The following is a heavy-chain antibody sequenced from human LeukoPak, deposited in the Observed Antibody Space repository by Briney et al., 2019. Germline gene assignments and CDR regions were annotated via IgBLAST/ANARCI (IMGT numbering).Heavy chain of an antibody. CDR2: IQYDGSNA. V-gene: IGHV3-30*02. Sequence: GGSLRLSCAASRFTFSSYGMHWVRQAPGKGLEWVAYIQYDGSNAQCADSVKGRFSISRDSSKNILYLQMNSLRAEDTAVYYCAKDRCSNGVGCYYYYMDVWGKGTTVTISS. CDR1: RFTFSSYG. J-gene: IGHJ6*03. D-gene: IGHD2-8*01. CDR3: AKDRCSNGVGCYYYYMDV.